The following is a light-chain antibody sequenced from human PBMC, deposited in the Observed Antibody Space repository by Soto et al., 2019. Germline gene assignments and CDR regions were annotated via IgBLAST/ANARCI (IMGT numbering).Light chain of an antibody. J-gene: IGKJ1*01. CDR1: QGVSSY. Sequence: EIVMTQSSATLSVSPGERVILSCRASQGVSSYLAWYQQKPGQAPRLLIYDASDRATGIPARFSGSGSGTEFTLTISSLQSEDFAVYYCQQYNNWWTFGQGTKVDIK. CDR2: DAS. CDR3: QQYNNWWT. V-gene: IGKV3D-15*01.